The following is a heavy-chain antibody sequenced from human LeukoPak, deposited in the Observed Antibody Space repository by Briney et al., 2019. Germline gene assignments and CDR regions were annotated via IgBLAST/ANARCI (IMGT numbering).Heavy chain of an antibody. V-gene: IGHV3-21*04. Sequence: GGPLRLSCAASGFTFSSYSMNWVRQAPGKGLEWVSSISSSSSYIYYADSVKGRFTISRDNAKNSLYLQMNSLRAEDTAVYYCAKGGLNISPDYWGQGTLVTVSS. J-gene: IGHJ4*02. CDR2: ISSSSSYI. CDR3: AKGGLNISPDY. CDR1: GFTFSSYS. D-gene: IGHD2/OR15-2a*01.